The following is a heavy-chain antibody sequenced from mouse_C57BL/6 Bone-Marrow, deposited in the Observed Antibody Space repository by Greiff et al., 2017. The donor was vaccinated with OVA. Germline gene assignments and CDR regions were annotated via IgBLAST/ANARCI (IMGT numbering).Heavy chain of an antibody. Sequence: EVKLVESGPGLVKPSQSLSLTCSVTGYSITSGYYWNWIRQFPGNKLEWMGYISYDGSNNYNPSLKNRISITRDTSKNQCFLKLNSVTTEDTATYYCARDLFAYWGQGTLVTVSA. CDR2: ISYDGSN. J-gene: IGHJ3*01. CDR1: GYSITSGYY. V-gene: IGHV3-6*01. CDR3: ARDLFAY.